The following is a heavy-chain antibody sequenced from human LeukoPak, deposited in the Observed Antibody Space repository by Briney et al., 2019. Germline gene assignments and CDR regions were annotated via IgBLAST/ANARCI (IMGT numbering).Heavy chain of an antibody. D-gene: IGHD2-2*02. CDR2: IYYSGST. CDR3: ARDLLGYCSSTSCYKWGGFDP. CDR1: GGSISSYY. V-gene: IGHV4-59*01. Sequence: PSETLSLTCTVSGGSISSYYWSWIRQPPGKGLEWIGYIYYSGSTNYNPSLKSRVTISVDTSKNQFSLKLSSVTAADTAVYYCARDLLGYCSSTSCYKWGGFDPWGQGTLVTVSS. J-gene: IGHJ5*02.